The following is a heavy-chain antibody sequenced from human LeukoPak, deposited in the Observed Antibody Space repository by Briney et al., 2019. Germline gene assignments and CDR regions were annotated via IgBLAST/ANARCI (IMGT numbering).Heavy chain of an antibody. Sequence: ASVKVSCRASGYTFTSYGISWVRQAPGQGLEWMGWISAYNGNTNYAQKLQGRVTMTTDTSTSTAYMELRSLRSDDTAVYYCAREGIQLWSKTADYWGQGTLVTVSS. CDR1: GYTFTSYG. D-gene: IGHD5-18*01. CDR2: ISAYNGNT. J-gene: IGHJ4*02. CDR3: AREGIQLWSKTADY. V-gene: IGHV1-18*01.